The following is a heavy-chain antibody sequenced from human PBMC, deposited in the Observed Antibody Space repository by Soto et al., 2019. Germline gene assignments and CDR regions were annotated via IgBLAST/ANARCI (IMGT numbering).Heavy chain of an antibody. J-gene: IGHJ6*02. Sequence: PGESLKISCKGSGYSFTSYWISWVRQMPGKGLEWMGRIDPSDSYTNYSPSFQGHVTISADKSISTAYLQWSSLKASDTAMYYCAAQHYYDSSGHYFDTYYGMDGWGQGTTVTVSS. CDR2: IDPSDSYT. CDR1: GYSFTSYW. D-gene: IGHD3-22*01. V-gene: IGHV5-10-1*01. CDR3: AAQHYYDSSGHYFDTYYGMDG.